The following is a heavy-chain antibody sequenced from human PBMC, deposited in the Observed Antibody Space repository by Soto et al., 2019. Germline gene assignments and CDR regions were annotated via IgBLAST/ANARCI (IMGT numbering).Heavy chain of an antibody. V-gene: IGHV4-34*01. Sequence: QVQLQQWGAGLLKPSETLSLTCAVYGGSFSGYYWSWIRQPPGKGLEWIGEINHSGSTNYNPSLKRRVTISVDTSKNQFSLKLSSVTAADTAVYYCARARSSGWYSRGYSQHWGKGTLDTVSS. J-gene: IGHJ1*01. CDR1: GGSFSGYY. CDR3: ARARSSGWYSRGYSQH. CDR2: INHSGST. D-gene: IGHD6-19*01.